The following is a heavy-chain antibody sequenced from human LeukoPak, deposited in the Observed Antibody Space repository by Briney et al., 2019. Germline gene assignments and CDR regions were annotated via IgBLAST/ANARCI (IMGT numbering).Heavy chain of an antibody. V-gene: IGHV1-46*01. D-gene: IGHD5-18*01. J-gene: IGHJ4*02. CDR2: INPSGGST. CDR3: ARDGPSYDWHY. Sequence: ASVQVSCKASGYTFTSYYMHWVRQAPGQGLEWMGIINPSGGSTSYAQKFQGRVTMTRDTSTSTVYMELSSLRSEDTAVYYCARDGPSYDWHYWGQGTLVTVSS. CDR1: GYTFTSYY.